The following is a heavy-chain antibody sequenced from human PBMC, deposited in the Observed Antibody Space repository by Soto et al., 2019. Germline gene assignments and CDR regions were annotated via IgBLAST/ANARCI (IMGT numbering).Heavy chain of an antibody. CDR1: GFSFTGHG. J-gene: IGHJ4*02. V-gene: IGHV3-33*01. CDR2: IYYDGSDE. Sequence: QVQLVESGGGVVQPGRSLRLSCAASGFSFTGHGMHWVRQAPGKGLEWVALIYYDGSDEYYADSVKGRFSISRDNSKNMVYLQMNSLRAEDTAVYYCARDRGTPPSPTWPVPGTYFDYWGQGTLVTVSS. D-gene: IGHD1-7*01. CDR3: ARDRGTPPSPTWPVPGTYFDY.